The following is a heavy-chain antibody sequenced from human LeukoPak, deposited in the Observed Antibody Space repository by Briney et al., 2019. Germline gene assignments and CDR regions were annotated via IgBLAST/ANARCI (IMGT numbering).Heavy chain of an antibody. V-gene: IGHV4-59*11. J-gene: IGHJ6*03. CDR1: GGAITSHY. CDR2: ISNSGST. CDR3: GRDALVGYFSYYYMDV. Sequence: SETLSLTCTVSGGAITSHYLTWIRQSPVKGLEWIGYISNSGSTSYNPSLKSRVTISIDTSKSQFSLKLTSVTAADTAVYYCGRDALVGYFSYYYMDVWGKGTTVTVSS. D-gene: IGHD2-15*01.